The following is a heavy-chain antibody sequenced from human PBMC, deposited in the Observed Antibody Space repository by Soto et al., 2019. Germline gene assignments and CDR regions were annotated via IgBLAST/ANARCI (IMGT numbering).Heavy chain of an antibody. Sequence: SETLSLTCAVYGGSFSGYYWSWIRQPPGKGLEWIGEINHSGSTNYNPSLKSRVSISVDTSKNQFSLKLSSVTAADTAVYYCARGGPRGSSSWYRGEYNWFDPWGQGTLVTVSS. V-gene: IGHV4-34*01. CDR2: INHSGST. CDR1: GGSFSGYY. CDR3: ARGGPRGSSSWYRGEYNWFDP. J-gene: IGHJ5*02. D-gene: IGHD6-13*01.